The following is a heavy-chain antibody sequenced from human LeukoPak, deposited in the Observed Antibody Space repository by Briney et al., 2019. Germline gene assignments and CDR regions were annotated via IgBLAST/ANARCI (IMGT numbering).Heavy chain of an antibody. D-gene: IGHD1-1*01. V-gene: IGHV4-39*01. Sequence: ASETLSLTCTVSGDSISSNIYYWGWIRQPPGKGLEWIGSVSYSGTTYYNPSLKSRVTISVDTSKNQFSLSLSSVTAADTAVYYCARHLQYSYYYYMDVWGKGTTVTVSS. CDR3: ARHLQYSYYYYMDV. J-gene: IGHJ6*03. CDR1: GDSISSNIYY. CDR2: VSYSGTT.